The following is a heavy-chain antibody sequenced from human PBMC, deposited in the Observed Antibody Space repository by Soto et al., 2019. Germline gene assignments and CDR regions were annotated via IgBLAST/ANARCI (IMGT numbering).Heavy chain of an antibody. CDR2: IYYSGST. CDR1: GGSISSYY. D-gene: IGHD3-10*01. CDR3: ARARRDITMVRGVGGGYYYYGMDV. Sequence: TLSLTCTVSGGSISSYYWSWIRQPPGKGLEWIGYIYYSGSTNYNPSLKSRVTISVDTSKNQFSLKLSSVTAADTAVYYCARARRDITMVRGVGGGYYYYGMDVWGQGTTVTVSS. V-gene: IGHV4-59*01. J-gene: IGHJ6*02.